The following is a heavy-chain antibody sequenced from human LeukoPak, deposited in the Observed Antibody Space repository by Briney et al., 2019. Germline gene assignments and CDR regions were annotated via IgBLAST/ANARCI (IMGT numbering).Heavy chain of an antibody. D-gene: IGHD3-9*01. CDR3: AVDYDVLTSYYPDLGY. J-gene: IGHJ4*02. V-gene: IGHV3-23*01. CDR1: GYTFSSHS. Sequence: GGSLRLFCEASGYTFSSHSMSWVRQAPGKGLEWVSSISGSGGSTFYADSVKGRFSISRDNSKNTLFLQMNSLRAEDTAVYYCAVDYDVLTSYYPDLGYWGQGTLVTVSS. CDR2: ISGSGGST.